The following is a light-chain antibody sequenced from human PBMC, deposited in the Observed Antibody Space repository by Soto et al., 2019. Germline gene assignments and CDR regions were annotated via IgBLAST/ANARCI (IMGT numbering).Light chain of an antibody. CDR3: QHYNSYPIT. J-gene: IGKJ5*01. CDR1: QSIATY. Sequence: DIQMTQSPSTLSASVGARVPITCRASQSIATYLTWYQQKPGKAPKLLIYDASSLKSGVPSRFSGSGSGTEFTLTISSLQPDDFATYYCQHYNSYPITFGQGTRLEIK. V-gene: IGKV1-5*01. CDR2: DAS.